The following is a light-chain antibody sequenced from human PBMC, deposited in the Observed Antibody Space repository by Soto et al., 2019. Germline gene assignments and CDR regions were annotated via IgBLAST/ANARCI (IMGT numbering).Light chain of an antibody. V-gene: IGKV1-39*01. Sequence: DIQMTQSPSSLSASVRDRVAITCRASQSISSYLNWYQWKPGEAPKLLIHAASTLQSGVPSRFSGSGSWTQFTFIISSLQPEDVGTYYCQQTYRTPLTFGGGTKVDI. CDR2: AAS. CDR1: QSISSY. CDR3: QQTYRTPLT. J-gene: IGKJ4*01.